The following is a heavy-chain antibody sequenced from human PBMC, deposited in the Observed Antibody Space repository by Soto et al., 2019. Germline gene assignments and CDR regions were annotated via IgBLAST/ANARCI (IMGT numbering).Heavy chain of an antibody. CDR1: GFTFSSYS. J-gene: IGHJ4*02. Sequence: GGSLRLSCAASGFTFSSYSMNWVREAPGKGLEWVASIKRDGSEKYYVDPVKGRFTISRDNAKNSVSLQMSSLRVDDTAVYYCARDAQPFDSWGQGTLVPVSS. V-gene: IGHV3-7*04. D-gene: IGHD2-2*01. CDR3: ARDAQPFDS. CDR2: IKRDGSEK.